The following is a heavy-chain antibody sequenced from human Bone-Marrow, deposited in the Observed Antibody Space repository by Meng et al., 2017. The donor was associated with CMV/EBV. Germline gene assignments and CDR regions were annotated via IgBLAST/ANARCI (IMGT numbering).Heavy chain of an antibody. Sequence: SETLSLTCTVSGGSISSSSYYWGWIRQPPGKGLEWIGSIYYSGSTYYNPSLKSRVTISVDTSKNQFSLKLSSVTAADTAVYYCASSSGIYYAIDYWGQGTLVTVSS. CDR1: GGSISSSSYY. V-gene: IGHV4-39*01. J-gene: IGHJ4*02. CDR2: IYYSGST. D-gene: IGHD1-26*01. CDR3: ASSSGIYYAIDY.